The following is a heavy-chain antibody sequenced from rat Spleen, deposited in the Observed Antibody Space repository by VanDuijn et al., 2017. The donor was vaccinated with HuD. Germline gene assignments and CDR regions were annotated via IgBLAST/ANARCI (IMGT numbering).Heavy chain of an antibody. CDR1: GFAFSDYY. V-gene: IGHV5-22*01. CDR2: ISYEGSNT. D-gene: IGHD1-2*01. J-gene: IGHJ4*01. CDR3: ARPHSSLYVMDA. Sequence: EVQLVESGGGLVQSGKSLKLSCAASGFAFSDYYMTWVRQAPKKGLEWVASISYEGSNTYYGDSVKGRFTISRDNAKSTLYLQMNSLRSEDTATYYCARPHSSLYVMDAWGQGASVTVSS.